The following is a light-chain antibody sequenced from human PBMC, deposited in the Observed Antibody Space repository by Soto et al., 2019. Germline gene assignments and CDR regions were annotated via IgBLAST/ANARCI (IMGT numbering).Light chain of an antibody. Sequence: DIQLTQSPSSLSASIGDRVTITCRASQTIGRSLNWYQHKPGTAPKLLIYGTSILQSGVPSRFSDSGSETDFTLTISSLQPDDIGTYYCQQSAITPPYTFGQGTRLEI. CDR1: QTIGRS. CDR3: QQSAITPPYT. CDR2: GTS. V-gene: IGKV1-39*01. J-gene: IGKJ2*01.